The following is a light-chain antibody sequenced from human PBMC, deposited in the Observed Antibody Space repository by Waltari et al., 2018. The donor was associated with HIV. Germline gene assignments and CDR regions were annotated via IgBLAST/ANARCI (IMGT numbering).Light chain of an antibody. CDR1: RSDVGGYNS. Sequence: QSALTQPASVSGSPGQSITISCTGTRSDVGGYNSVPWYQLHPGKAPKLMIYAVSNRPSGVSNLFSGSKSDNTASLTISGLQAEDEADYYCSSYTSTSTVYVFGTGTEVTVL. J-gene: IGLJ1*01. V-gene: IGLV2-14*03. CDR3: SSYTSTSTVYV. CDR2: AVS.